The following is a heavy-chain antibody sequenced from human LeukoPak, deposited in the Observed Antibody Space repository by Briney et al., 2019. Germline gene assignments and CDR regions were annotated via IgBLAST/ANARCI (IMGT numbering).Heavy chain of an antibody. V-gene: IGHV4-39*07. CDR1: GGSISSSSYY. CDR2: IYYSGST. D-gene: IGHD4-17*01. J-gene: IGHJ4*02. Sequence: PSETLSLTCTVSGGSISSSSYYWGWIRQPPGKGLEWVGSIYYSGSTYYNPSLKSRVTISVDRSKNQFSLKLSSVTAADTAVYYCARVGNSYGDYLFDYWGQGTLATVSS. CDR3: ARVGNSYGDYLFDY.